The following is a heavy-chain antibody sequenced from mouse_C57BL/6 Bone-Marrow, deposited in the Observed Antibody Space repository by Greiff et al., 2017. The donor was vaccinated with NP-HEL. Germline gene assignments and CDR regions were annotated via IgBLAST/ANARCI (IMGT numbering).Heavy chain of an antibody. V-gene: IGHV10-1*01. CDR1: GFSFNTYA. D-gene: IGHD3-2*02. J-gene: IGHJ2*01. CDR2: IRSKSNIYAT. Sequence: VQLKQSGGGLVQPKGSLKLSCAASGFSFNTYAMNWVRQAPGKGLEWVARIRSKSNIYATYYADSVKDRFTISRDDSESMLYLQMNNLKTDDTAMYYCVRSSSGYFDYWGQGTTLTVSS. CDR3: VRSSSGYFDY.